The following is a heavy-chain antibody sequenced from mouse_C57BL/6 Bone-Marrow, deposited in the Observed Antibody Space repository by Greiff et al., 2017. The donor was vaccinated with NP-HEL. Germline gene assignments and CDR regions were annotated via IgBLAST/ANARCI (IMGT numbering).Heavy chain of an antibody. CDR2: INPYNGGT. D-gene: IGHD1-1*01. CDR1: GYTFTDYY. Sequence: DVKLQESGPVLVKPGASVKMSCKASGYTFTDYYMNWVKQSHGKSLEWIGVINPYNGGTSYNQKFKGKATLTVDKSSSTAYMELNSLTSEDSAVYYCARDTTVVDFDYWGQGTTLTVSS. V-gene: IGHV1-19*01. CDR3: ARDTTVVDFDY. J-gene: IGHJ2*01.